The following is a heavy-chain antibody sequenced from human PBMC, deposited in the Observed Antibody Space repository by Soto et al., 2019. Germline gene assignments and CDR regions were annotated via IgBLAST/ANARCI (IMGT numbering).Heavy chain of an antibody. D-gene: IGHD2-8*01. V-gene: IGHV3-33*01. Sequence: PGGSLRLSCAASGFTFSSYGMHWVRQAPGKGLEWVAVIWYDGSNKYYADSVKGRFTISRDNSKNTLYLQMNSLRAEDTAVYYCARDPYCTNGVCYKEDLAWYFDYWGQGTLVTVSS. CDR2: IWYDGSNK. CDR1: GFTFSSYG. CDR3: ARDPYCTNGVCYKEDLAWYFDY. J-gene: IGHJ4*02.